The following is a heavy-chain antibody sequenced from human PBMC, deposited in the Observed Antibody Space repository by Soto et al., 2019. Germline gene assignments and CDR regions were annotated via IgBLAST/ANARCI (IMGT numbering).Heavy chain of an antibody. J-gene: IGHJ6*02. D-gene: IGHD3-10*01. CDR1: GGSFREYY. Sequence: PSETLSLTCAAGGGSFREYYWSWIRQPPGKELEWIGEINQSGTTHYNPSLKRRLNITIDTSKNQFSLKLTSVTAADTATYYCARDIITVIGGQIYFYFGMDVWGQGTTVTVSS. V-gene: IGHV4-34*01. CDR2: INQSGTT. CDR3: ARDIITVIGGQIYFYFGMDV.